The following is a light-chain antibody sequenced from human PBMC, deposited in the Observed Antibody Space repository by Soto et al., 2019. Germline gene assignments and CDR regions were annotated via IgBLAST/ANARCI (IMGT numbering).Light chain of an antibody. V-gene: IGLV2-14*01. CDR1: SSDIGGKND. CDR2: DVT. CDR3: NSYTILFTARAV. J-gene: IGLJ7*01. Sequence: QSVLTQPASVSGSPGQSITISCTGTSSDIGGKNDVSWYQQHPGKAPKLIIYDVTSRPSGVSNRFSGSKSGNTASLTISGLQADDEADYYCNSYTILFTARAVFGPVTQLTVL.